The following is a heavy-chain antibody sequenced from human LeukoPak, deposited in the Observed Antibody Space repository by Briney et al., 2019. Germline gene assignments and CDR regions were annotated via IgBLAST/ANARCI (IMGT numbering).Heavy chain of an antibody. J-gene: IGHJ6*04. Sequence: SETLSLTCAVYGGSFSGYYWSWIRQPPGKGLEWIGEINHSGTTNYNPSLKSRVIISVDTSKNQFSLKLSSVTAADTAVYYCARVDGDYHYYYYGMDVWGKGTTVTVSS. V-gene: IGHV4-34*01. D-gene: IGHD4-17*01. CDR1: GGSFSGYY. CDR2: INHSGTT. CDR3: ARVDGDYHYYYYGMDV.